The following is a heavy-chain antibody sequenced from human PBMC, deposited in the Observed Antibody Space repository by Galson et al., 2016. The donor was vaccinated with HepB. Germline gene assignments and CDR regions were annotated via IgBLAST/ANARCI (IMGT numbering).Heavy chain of an antibody. Sequence: SLRLSCAASGFTVYNNYMWWVRQAPGKGLDWVSLIYSGGSTSYADSVKGRFTISRDNSKNVLYLHMSSLRAEDTAVYYCARDNRSAKLPYYYDYWGQGTLITVSS. D-gene: IGHD4-23*01. CDR1: GFTVYNNY. CDR2: IYSGGST. J-gene: IGHJ4*01. V-gene: IGHV3-53*01. CDR3: ARDNRSAKLPYYYDY.